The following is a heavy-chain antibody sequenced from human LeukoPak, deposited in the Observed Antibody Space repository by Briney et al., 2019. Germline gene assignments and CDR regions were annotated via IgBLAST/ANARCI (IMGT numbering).Heavy chain of an antibody. D-gene: IGHD5-12*01. Sequence: GGSLRLSCAASGFTFGDYAMHWVRQAPGKGLEWVSGISWNSDSIGYADSVKGRFTISRDNAKNSLYLQMNSLRAEDTALYYCAKDMVMLRFRTDYFDYWGQGTLVTVSS. CDR2: ISWNSDSI. CDR3: AKDMVMLRFRTDYFDY. J-gene: IGHJ4*02. CDR1: GFTFGDYA. V-gene: IGHV3-9*01.